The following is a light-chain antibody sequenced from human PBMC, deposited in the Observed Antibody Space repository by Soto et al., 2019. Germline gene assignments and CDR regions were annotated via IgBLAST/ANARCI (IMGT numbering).Light chain of an antibody. Sequence: LTQPPSASGSPGQSVTISCTGTSSDVGGYNYVSWYQQHPGKAPKLMIYEVNKRPSGVPDRFSASKSGNTASLTVSGLQAEDEADYYCSSYAGSNILFGTGTKVTVL. CDR1: SSDVGGYNY. CDR2: EVN. J-gene: IGLJ1*01. V-gene: IGLV2-8*01. CDR3: SSYAGSNIL.